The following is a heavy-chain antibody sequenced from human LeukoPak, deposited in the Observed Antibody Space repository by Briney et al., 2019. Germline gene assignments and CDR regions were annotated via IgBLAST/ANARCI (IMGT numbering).Heavy chain of an antibody. CDR3: AREGAFDF. CDR2: IYYSGST. CDR1: GGSISSYY. Sequence: SETLSLTCTVSGGSISSYYWSWIRQPPGKGLEWIGYIYYSGSTNYNPSLQSRVTISLDTSRSQFSLKLTSVTAADTAVYYCAREGAFDFWGQGTMVTVSS. J-gene: IGHJ3*01. V-gene: IGHV4-59*01.